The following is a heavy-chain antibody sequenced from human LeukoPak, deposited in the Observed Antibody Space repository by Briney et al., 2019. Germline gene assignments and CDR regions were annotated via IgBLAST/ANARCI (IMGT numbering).Heavy chain of an antibody. D-gene: IGHD6-13*01. CDR2: IRSKAYGGTT. V-gene: IGHV3-49*04. J-gene: IGHJ5*02. CDR3: TRTRSYSSSWSNWFDP. CDR1: GFTLGDYA. Sequence: GGSLRLSCTASGFTLGDYAMSWVRQAPGKGLEWVGFIRSKAYGGTTEYAASVKGRFTISRDDSKSIAYLQMNSLKTEDTAVYYCTRTRSYSSSWSNWFDPWGQGTLVTVSS.